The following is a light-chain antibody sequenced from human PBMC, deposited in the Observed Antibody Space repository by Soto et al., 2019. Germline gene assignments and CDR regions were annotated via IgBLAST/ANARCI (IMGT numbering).Light chain of an antibody. V-gene: IGKV1-27*01. CDR1: QDITNY. J-gene: IGKJ4*01. Sequence: DVQMTQSPSSLSASVGGRVTITCRASQDITNYLAWYQQKPGKHPKVLIFAASTLQSGVPSRFRGSGSGTDFTLTISSLQPEDVATYYCQKYNAVPLTFGGGTKVTIK. CDR2: AAS. CDR3: QKYNAVPLT.